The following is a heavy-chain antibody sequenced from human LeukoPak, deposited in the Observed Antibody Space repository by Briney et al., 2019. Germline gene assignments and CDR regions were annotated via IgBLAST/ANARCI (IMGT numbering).Heavy chain of an antibody. CDR1: GGSINNYY. CDR3: ARTRPYYYGSGSRTYFDY. CDR2: INHSGST. J-gene: IGHJ4*02. V-gene: IGHV4-34*01. D-gene: IGHD3-10*01. Sequence: PSETLSLTCTVSGGSINNYYWSWIRQPPGKGLEWIGEINHSGSTNYNPSLKSRVTISVDTSKNQFSLKLSSVTAADTAVYYCARTRPYYYGSGSRTYFDYWGQGTLVTVSS.